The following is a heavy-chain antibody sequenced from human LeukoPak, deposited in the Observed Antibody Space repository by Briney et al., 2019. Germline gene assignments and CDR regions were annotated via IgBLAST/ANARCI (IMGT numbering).Heavy chain of an antibody. Sequence: GGSLRLSCAASGFTFSNYAMSWVRQAPGKGLEWVSVIYSGGSTYYADSVKGRFTISRDNPKNTLYLQMNSLRAEDTAVYYCARYATIVVVPAAIDYYYGMDVWGQGTTVTVSS. V-gene: IGHV3-53*01. D-gene: IGHD2-2*01. CDR1: GFTFSNYA. CDR2: IYSGGST. CDR3: ARYATIVVVPAAIDYYYGMDV. J-gene: IGHJ6*02.